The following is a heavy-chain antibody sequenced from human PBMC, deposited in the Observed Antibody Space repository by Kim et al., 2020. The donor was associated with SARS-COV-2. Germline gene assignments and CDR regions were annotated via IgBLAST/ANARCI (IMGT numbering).Heavy chain of an antibody. D-gene: IGHD3-22*01. CDR2: INHSGST. J-gene: IGHJ4*02. Sequence: SETLSLTCAVYGGSFSGYYWSWIRQPPGKGLEWIGEINHSGSTNYNPSLKSRVTISVDTSNNQFSLKLSSVTAADTAVYYCARVHENYYDSTGYYLLDYWGQGTLVTVSS. V-gene: IGHV4-34*01. CDR1: GGSFSGYY. CDR3: ARVHENYYDSTGYYLLDY.